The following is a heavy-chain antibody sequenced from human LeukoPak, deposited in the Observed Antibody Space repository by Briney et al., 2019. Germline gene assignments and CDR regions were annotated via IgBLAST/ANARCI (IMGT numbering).Heavy chain of an antibody. J-gene: IGHJ4*02. Sequence: GESLKISCKGSGYSFTSYWIGWVRPMPGKGLEWMGIIYPGDSDTRYSPSFQGQVTISADKSISTAYLQWSSLRASDTAMYYCARLAEIAAAAAPDYWGQGTLVTVSS. D-gene: IGHD6-13*01. V-gene: IGHV5-51*01. CDR2: IYPGDSDT. CDR3: ARLAEIAAAAAPDY. CDR1: GYSFTSYW.